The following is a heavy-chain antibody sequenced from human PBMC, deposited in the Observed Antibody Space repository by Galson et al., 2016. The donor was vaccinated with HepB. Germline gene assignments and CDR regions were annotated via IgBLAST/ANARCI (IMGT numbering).Heavy chain of an antibody. CDR3: VQGSTAPAV. CDR1: GFTFNNYG. J-gene: IGHJ6*04. V-gene: IGHV3-23*01. Sequence: SLRLSCAASGFTFNNYGMTWVRQAPGKGLEVVSSVSRSGHSTDYADSVKGRFNISRDNTKNTLSLQMNRLRVDDTAGYYCVQGSTAPAVWGKGTTVTVSS. CDR2: VSRSGHST. D-gene: IGHD1-26*01.